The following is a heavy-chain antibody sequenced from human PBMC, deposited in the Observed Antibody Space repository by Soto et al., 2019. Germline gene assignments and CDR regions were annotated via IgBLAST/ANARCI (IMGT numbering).Heavy chain of an antibody. CDR1: GFTFSSYS. D-gene: IGHD3-22*01. V-gene: IGHV3-23*01. J-gene: IGHJ5*02. CDR3: AKDPGSSGYSGWVDP. Sequence: PGGSLRLSCAASGFTFSSYSMSWVRQAPGKGLEWVSAISGSGGSTYYADSVKGRFTIYRDNSKNTLYLKMNSLRAEDTAVYYCAKDPGSSGYSGWVDPWGQGTMVTVSS. CDR2: ISGSGGST.